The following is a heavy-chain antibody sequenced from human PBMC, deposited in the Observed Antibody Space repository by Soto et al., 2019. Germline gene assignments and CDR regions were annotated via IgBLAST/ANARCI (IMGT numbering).Heavy chain of an antibody. D-gene: IGHD3-22*01. J-gene: IGHJ4*02. Sequence: SETLSLTCAVYGGSFSAYYWSWIRQPPGKGLEWIGEINHSGGTSYNPSLKRRVTISVDTSKSQFSLKLTSVTAADRAVYYCARGSVDTVDSRGFYEYWGQGTPVTVSS. CDR2: INHSGGT. CDR1: GGSFSAYY. V-gene: IGHV4-34*01. CDR3: ARGSVDTVDSRGFYEY.